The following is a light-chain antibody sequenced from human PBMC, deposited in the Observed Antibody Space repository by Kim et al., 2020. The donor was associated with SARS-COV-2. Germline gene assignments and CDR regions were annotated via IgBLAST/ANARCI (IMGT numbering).Light chain of an antibody. V-gene: IGLV1-47*01. CDR2: RND. J-gene: IGLJ3*02. CDR1: NSNIGRDY. CDR3: AGWDARLRGWV. Sequence: ELTQPPSASGAPGQRVTISCSGSNSNIGRDYVYWYQQLPRTAPKLLICRNDQRSSGVPDRFSGSKSGTSASLAISGLRSEDEADYYCAGWDARLRGWVFGGGTQLTVL.